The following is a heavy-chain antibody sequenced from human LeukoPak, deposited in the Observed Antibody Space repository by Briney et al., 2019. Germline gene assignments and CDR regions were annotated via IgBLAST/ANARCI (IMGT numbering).Heavy chain of an antibody. D-gene: IGHD1-26*01. Sequence: ASVKVSCKASEYTFTSYDINWVRQATGQGLEWMGWINAGNGNTKYSQKFQGRVTITRDTSASTAYMELSSLRSEDTAVYYCASSSYSDYYYGMDVWGQGTTVTVSS. V-gene: IGHV1-3*01. CDR3: ASSSYSDYYYGMDV. J-gene: IGHJ6*02. CDR1: EYTFTSYD. CDR2: INAGNGNT.